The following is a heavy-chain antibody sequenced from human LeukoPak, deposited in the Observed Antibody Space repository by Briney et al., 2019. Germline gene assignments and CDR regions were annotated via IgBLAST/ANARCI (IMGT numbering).Heavy chain of an antibody. CDR3: ARDYTMPLDD. CDR1: GFTFSSYS. J-gene: IGHJ6*04. CDR2: ISSSSSTI. Sequence: PGGSLRLSCAASGFTFSSYSMNWVRQAPGKGLEWVSYISSSSSTIYYADSVKGRFTISRDNAKNSLYLQMNSLRAEDTAVYYCARDYTMPLDDWGKGTTVTVSS. D-gene: IGHD2-2*01. V-gene: IGHV3-48*01.